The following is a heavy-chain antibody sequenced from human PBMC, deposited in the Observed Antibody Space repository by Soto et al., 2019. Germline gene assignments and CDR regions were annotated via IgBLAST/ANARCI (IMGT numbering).Heavy chain of an antibody. CDR2: IYYSGST. D-gene: IGHD3-22*01. J-gene: IGHJ4*02. V-gene: IGHV4-59*01. CDR3: ARGLTYYYDSSGYYHFDY. CDR1: GGSISSYY. Sequence: SETLSLTCTVSGGSISSYYWSWIRQPPGEGLEWIGYIYYSGSTNYNPSLKSRVTISVDTSKNQFSLKLSSVTAADTAVYYCARGLTYYYDSSGYYHFDYWGQGTLVTVSS.